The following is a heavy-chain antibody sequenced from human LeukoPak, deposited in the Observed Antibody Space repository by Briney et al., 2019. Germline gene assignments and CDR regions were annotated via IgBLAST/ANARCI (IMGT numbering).Heavy chain of an antibody. Sequence: GGSLRLSCVASGFIFRNYGMHWVRQAPGMGLEWVAFIWYDGSNQYYADSVKGRFTISRDNSKNTLYLQMNSLRAEDTAVFYCAKGSGYYDSSNYFDFWGQGALVTVSS. CDR3: AKGSGYYDSSNYFDF. V-gene: IGHV3-30*02. J-gene: IGHJ4*02. D-gene: IGHD3-22*01. CDR1: GFIFRNYG. CDR2: IWYDGSNQ.